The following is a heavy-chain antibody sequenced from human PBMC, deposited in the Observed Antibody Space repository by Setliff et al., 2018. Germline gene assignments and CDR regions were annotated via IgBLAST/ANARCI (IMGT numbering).Heavy chain of an antibody. CDR2: VTVYNGNT. CDR3: ARVESMVRGKNILRHFDY. Sequence: ASVKVSCKASGYTFSNYGVTWVRQAPGQGLEWMGWVTVYNGNTKYAQNLQGRLTLTTDISTSTAYMELGSLTTDDTAVYYCARVESMVRGKNILRHFDYWGLGIQVTAPQ. V-gene: IGHV1-18*01. D-gene: IGHD3-10*01. J-gene: IGHJ4*02. CDR1: GYTFSNYG.